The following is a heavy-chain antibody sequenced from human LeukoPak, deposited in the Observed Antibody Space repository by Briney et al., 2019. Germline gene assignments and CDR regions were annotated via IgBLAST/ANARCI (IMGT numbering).Heavy chain of an antibody. CDR3: AKRGHYYDSGSSPFDP. J-gene: IGHJ5*02. Sequence: PGGSLRLSCAASGFTFSSYSMNWVRQAPGKGLEWVSSISSSSSYIYYADSVKGRFTISRDNSKNTLYLQIDSLRAEDTAVYYCAKRGHYYDSGSSPFDPWGQGTLVTVSS. CDR1: GFTFSSYS. CDR2: ISSSSSYI. D-gene: IGHD3-10*01. V-gene: IGHV3-21*01.